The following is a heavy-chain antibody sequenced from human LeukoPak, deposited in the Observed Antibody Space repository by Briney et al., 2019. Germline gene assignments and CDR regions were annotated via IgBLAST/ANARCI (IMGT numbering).Heavy chain of an antibody. CDR3: ARDGDYNWNYFDY. Sequence: GGSLRLSCAASGVTFISYSMNWVRQAPGKGLEWVSSISSSSSYIYYADSVKGRFTISRDNAKNSLYLQMNSLRAEDTAVYYCARDGDYNWNYFDYWGQGTLVTVSS. D-gene: IGHD1-20*01. CDR1: GVTFISYS. CDR2: ISSSSSYI. J-gene: IGHJ4*02. V-gene: IGHV3-21*01.